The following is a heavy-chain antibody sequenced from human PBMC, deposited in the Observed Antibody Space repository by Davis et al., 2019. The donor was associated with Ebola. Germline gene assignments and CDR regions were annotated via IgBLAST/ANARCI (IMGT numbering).Heavy chain of an antibody. CDR3: ARMRAWNYPALY. D-gene: IGHD1-7*01. Sequence: SETLSLTCAVQGGSFTGYYWTWIRQTPGKGLEWIGEINESGSIHDNPSLKSRLTISIDKSNNQFSLILKSVTAADTAVYYCARMRAWNYPALYWGQGTLVTVSS. V-gene: IGHV4-34*01. CDR1: GGSFTGYY. J-gene: IGHJ4*02. CDR2: INESGSI.